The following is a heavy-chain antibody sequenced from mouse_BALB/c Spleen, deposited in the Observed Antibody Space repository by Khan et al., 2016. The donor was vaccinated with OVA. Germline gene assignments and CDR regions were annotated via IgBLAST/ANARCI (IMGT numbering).Heavy chain of an antibody. V-gene: IGHV3-8*02. Sequence: EVQLQESGPSLVKPSQTLSLTCSVTGDSITTGYWNWIRKFPGNKLEYMGYIIYTGYTYYNPSLKSRISITRQPSNNQYYLQLNSVTDEDTATYDCARSTYRYAFVYWGQGTLVTVSA. CDR1: GDSITTGY. CDR3: ARSTYRYAFVY. J-gene: IGHJ3*01. CDR2: IIYTGYT. D-gene: IGHD2-14*01.